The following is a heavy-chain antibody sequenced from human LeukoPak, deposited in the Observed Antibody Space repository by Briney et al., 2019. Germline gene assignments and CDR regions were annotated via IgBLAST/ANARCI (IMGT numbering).Heavy chain of an antibody. Sequence: SETLSLTCAVSGYPINNDYYWGWSRPPPGRGLEWIGRLYDPDSAYYNPSLKSRVTMSVDTSKNKFSLQLSIVTAADTAVYYCARQYDSYFYYYLDLWGTGTTVTVSS. CDR1: GYPINNDYY. CDR3: ARQYDSYFYYYLDL. D-gene: IGHD2-2*01. V-gene: IGHV4-38-2*01. J-gene: IGHJ6*03. CDR2: LYDPDSA.